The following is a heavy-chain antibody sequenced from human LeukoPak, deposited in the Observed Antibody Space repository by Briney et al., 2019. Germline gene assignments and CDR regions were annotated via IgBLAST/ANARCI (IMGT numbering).Heavy chain of an antibody. CDR3: AREGKIAGYYYFYIDV. Sequence: SGGSLRLSCVGSGFTFSTYWMSWVRQAPGKGLEWVAHIKQDGSEKYYVDSVKGRFTISRDNAKNSLFLQVNSLRAEDTAVYYCAREGKIAGYYYFYIDVWGKGTTVIVSS. D-gene: IGHD2/OR15-2a*01. V-gene: IGHV3-7*01. CDR1: GFTFSTYW. J-gene: IGHJ6*03. CDR2: IKQDGSEK.